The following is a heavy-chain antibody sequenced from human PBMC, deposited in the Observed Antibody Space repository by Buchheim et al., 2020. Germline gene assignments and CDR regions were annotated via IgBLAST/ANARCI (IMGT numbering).Heavy chain of an antibody. J-gene: IGHJ6*02. CDR1: GGSFSGYY. D-gene: IGHD3-3*01. Sequence: QVQLQQWGAGLLKPSETLSLTCAVYGGSFSGYYWSWIRQPPGKGLEWIGEINHSGSTNYNPSLKSRVTISVDTSKNQFSLNLGSVTAADTAVYYCARGGGQNDYDFWSGYYGGYGMDVWGQGTT. CDR3: ARGGGQNDYDFWSGYYGGYGMDV. CDR2: INHSGST. V-gene: IGHV4-34*01.